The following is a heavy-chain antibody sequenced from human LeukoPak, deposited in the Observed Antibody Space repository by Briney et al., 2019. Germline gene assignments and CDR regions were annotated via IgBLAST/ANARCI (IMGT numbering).Heavy chain of an antibody. V-gene: IGHV1-8*01. CDR2: MNPNSGNT. CDR3: ARVKVPHPRSGSPRDAFDI. Sequence: ASVKVSCKASGYTFTSYDINWVRQATGQGLEWMGWMNPNSGNTSYAQKFQGRVTMTRDTSTSTVYMELSSLRSEDTAVYYCARVKVPHPRSGSPRDAFDIWGQGTMVTVSS. D-gene: IGHD3-10*01. CDR1: GYTFTSYD. J-gene: IGHJ3*02.